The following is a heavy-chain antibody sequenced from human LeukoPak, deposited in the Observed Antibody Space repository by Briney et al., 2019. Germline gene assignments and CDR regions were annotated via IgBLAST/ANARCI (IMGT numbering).Heavy chain of an antibody. D-gene: IGHD2-21*02. CDR2: IYPGDSDT. J-gene: IGHJ4*02. CDR1: GYSFTSYW. CDR3: ARLAYCGGDCYSFGY. V-gene: IGHV5-51*01. Sequence: GESLKISCKGSGYSFTSYWIGWVRQMPGKGLEWMGIIYPGDSDTRYSPSFQGQVTISADKSISTAYLQWSSLKASDTAMYYCARLAYCGGDCYSFGYWGQGTLVTVSS.